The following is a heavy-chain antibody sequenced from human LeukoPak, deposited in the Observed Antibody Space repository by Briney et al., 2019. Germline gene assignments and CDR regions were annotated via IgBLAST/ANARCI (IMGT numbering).Heavy chain of an antibody. Sequence: ASVKVSCKASGYTFTSYAMHWVRQAPGQRLEWIGWINAGNGNTKYSQKFQGRVTITRDTSASTAYMELSSLRSEDTAVYYCARAPGLRYFDWLPYYFDYWGQGTLVTVSS. D-gene: IGHD3-9*01. J-gene: IGHJ4*02. CDR2: INAGNGNT. CDR1: GYTFTSYA. CDR3: ARAPGLRYFDWLPYYFDY. V-gene: IGHV1-3*01.